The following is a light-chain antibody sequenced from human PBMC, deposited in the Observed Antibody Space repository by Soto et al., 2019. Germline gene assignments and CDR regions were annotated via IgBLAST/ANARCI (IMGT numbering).Light chain of an antibody. V-gene: IGKV4-1*01. CDR3: QQYYRPWT. Sequence: DIVLTQSPDSLAVSLGERATINCKSSQSVLYSSNNKNYLAWYQQKPGQPPKLLIYWAPTRESGVPDRFSGSGSGTDFTLTISSLSAEDVPVYYGQQYYRPWTFGQGTKVEIK. CDR2: WAP. J-gene: IGKJ1*01. CDR1: QSVLYSSNNKNY.